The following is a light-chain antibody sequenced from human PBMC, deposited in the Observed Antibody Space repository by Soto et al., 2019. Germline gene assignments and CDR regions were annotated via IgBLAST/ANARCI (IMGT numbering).Light chain of an antibody. V-gene: IGLV3-1*01. Sequence: SYELTQPPSVSVSPGQTASITCSGDKLGDKYACWYQQKPGQSPVLVIYQDSKRPSGIPERFSGSNSGNTATLTISGTQAMAEADYYGQAWDSSTYVVFGGGTKLTVL. CDR2: QDS. J-gene: IGLJ2*01. CDR3: QAWDSSTYVV. CDR1: KLGDKY.